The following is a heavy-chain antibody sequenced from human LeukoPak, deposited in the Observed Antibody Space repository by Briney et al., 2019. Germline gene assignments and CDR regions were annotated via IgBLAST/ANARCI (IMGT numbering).Heavy chain of an antibody. CDR3: ARDTIPFWSGYPGGFDP. D-gene: IGHD3-3*01. V-gene: IGHV3-30-3*01. Sequence: GGSLRLSCAASGFTFSSYAMHWVRQAPGKGLEWVAVISYDGSNKYYADSVEGRFTISRDNSKNTLYLQMNSLRAEDTAVYYCARDTIPFWSGYPGGFDPWGQGTLVTVSS. CDR2: ISYDGSNK. CDR1: GFTFSSYA. J-gene: IGHJ5*02.